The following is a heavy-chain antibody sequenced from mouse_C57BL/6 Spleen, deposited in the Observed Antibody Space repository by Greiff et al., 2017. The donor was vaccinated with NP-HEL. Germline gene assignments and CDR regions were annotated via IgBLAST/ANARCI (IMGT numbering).Heavy chain of an antibody. CDR3: ARKGVLSGFDY. J-gene: IGHJ2*01. Sequence: QVQLQQPGAELVKPGASVKLSCKASGYTFTSYWMHWVKQRPGRGLEWIGGIDPNSGGTKYNEKFKSKATLTVDKPSSTAYMQLSSLTSEDSAVYYCARKGVLSGFDYWGQGTTLTVSS. CDR1: GYTFTSYW. V-gene: IGHV1-72*01. CDR2: IDPNSGGT. D-gene: IGHD1-3*01.